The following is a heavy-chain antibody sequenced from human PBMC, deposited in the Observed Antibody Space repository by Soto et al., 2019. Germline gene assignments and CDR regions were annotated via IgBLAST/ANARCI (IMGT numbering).Heavy chain of an antibody. CDR1: DGSISSSSYY. Sequence: SQTLSLTCPVSDGSISSSSYYWGWNRQPPGKGLEWIGSIYYSGSTYYNPSLKSRVTISVDTSKNQFSLKLSSVTAADTAVYYCAILHISGTRYYYYHGMDVWGQGTTVTVSS. CDR2: IYYSGST. J-gene: IGHJ6*02. D-gene: IGHD3-3*02. CDR3: AILHISGTRYYYYHGMDV. V-gene: IGHV4-39*01.